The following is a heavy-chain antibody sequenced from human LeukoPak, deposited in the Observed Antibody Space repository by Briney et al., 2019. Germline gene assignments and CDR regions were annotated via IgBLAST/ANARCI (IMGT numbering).Heavy chain of an antibody. Sequence: SETLSLTCTVSGCSISSYYWSWIRQPPGKGLEWIGSIYYSGSTYYNPSLKSRVTISVDTSKNQFSLKLSSVAAADTAVYYCARETKRWFGELLGGYFDYWGQGTLVTVSS. CDR2: IYYSGST. V-gene: IGHV4-59*12. CDR3: ARETKRWFGELLGGYFDY. J-gene: IGHJ4*02. D-gene: IGHD3-10*01. CDR1: GCSISSYY.